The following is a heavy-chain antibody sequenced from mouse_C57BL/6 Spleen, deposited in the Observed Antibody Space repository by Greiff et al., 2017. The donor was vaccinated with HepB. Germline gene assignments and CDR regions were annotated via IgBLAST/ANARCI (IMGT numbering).Heavy chain of an antibody. Sequence: SGAELVRPGASVTLSCKASGYTFTDYEMHWVKQTPVHGLEWIGAIDPETGGTAYNQKFKGKAILTADKSSSTAYMELRSLTSEDSAVYYCTRKGGYYVWFAYWGQGTLVTVSA. D-gene: IGHD2-3*01. CDR1: GYTFTDYE. CDR3: TRKGGYYVWFAY. V-gene: IGHV1-15*01. CDR2: IDPETGGT. J-gene: IGHJ3*01.